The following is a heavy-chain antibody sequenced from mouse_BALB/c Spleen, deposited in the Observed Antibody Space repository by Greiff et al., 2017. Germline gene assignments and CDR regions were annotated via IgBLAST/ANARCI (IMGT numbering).Heavy chain of an antibody. CDR2: IDPANGNT. Sequence: VHVKQSGAELVKPGASVKLSCTASGFNIKDTYMHWVKQRPEQGLEWIGRIDPANGNTKYDPKFQGKATITADTSSNTAYLQLSSLTSEDTAVYYCARMVTTMDDWGQGTSVTVSS. CDR3: ARMVTTMDD. CDR1: GFNIKDTY. J-gene: IGHJ4*01. V-gene: IGHV14-3*02. D-gene: IGHD2-1*01.